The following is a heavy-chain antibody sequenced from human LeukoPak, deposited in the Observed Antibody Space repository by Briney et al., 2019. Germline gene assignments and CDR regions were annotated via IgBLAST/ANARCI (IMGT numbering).Heavy chain of an antibody. CDR1: GFTFEYSV. V-gene: IGHV3-43*02. CDR2: ITKDDGST. CDR3: AKDSRGAAYWGEFEY. Sequence: LSGGSLRLSCAASGFTFEYSVMHLLRQAPGKGLEWDSLITKDDGSTYYADSVKGRFTISRDNSKNSLYLQMNSLKTEDTAFYYCAKDSRGAAYWGEFEYWGHGTLVTVSS. J-gene: IGHJ4*01. D-gene: IGHD3-16*01.